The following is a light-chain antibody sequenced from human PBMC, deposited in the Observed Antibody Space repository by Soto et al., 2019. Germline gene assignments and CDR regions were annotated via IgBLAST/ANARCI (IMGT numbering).Light chain of an antibody. CDR2: EVS. J-gene: IGLJ3*02. V-gene: IGLV2-8*01. CDR3: SSHADNYNWV. Sequence: QSALTQPPSASGSPGQSVTISCTGTSSDVGCYDYVSWYQQHPGKAPKLMLYEVSERPSGVPDRFSGSKSGNTASLTVSGLQAEDEADYYCSSHADNYNWVFGGGTKVTVL. CDR1: SSDVGCYDY.